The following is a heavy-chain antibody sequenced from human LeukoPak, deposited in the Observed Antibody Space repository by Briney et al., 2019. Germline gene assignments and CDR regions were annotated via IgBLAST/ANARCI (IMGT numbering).Heavy chain of an antibody. J-gene: IGHJ4*02. Sequence: QPGRSLRLSCAASGFTFSSYGMHWVRQAPGKGLEWVAVIWYDGSNKYYADSVKGRFTISRDNSKNTLYLQMNSLRAEDTAVYYCARNNLKYDSRPHPDYWGQGTLVTVSS. CDR1: GFTFSSYG. CDR2: IWYDGSNK. D-gene: IGHD3-22*01. CDR3: ARNNLKYDSRPHPDY. V-gene: IGHV3-33*01.